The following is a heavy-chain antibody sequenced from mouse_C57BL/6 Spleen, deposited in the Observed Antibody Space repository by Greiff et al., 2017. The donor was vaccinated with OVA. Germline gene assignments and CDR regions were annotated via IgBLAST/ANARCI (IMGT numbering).Heavy chain of an antibody. CDR2: INPSNGGT. CDR3: TKTVVAHYAMDY. CDR1: GYTFTSYW. Sequence: QVQLQQPGTELVKPGASVKLSCKASGYTFTSYWMHWVKQRPGQGLEWIGNINPSNGGTNYNEKFKSKATLTVDKSSSTAYMQLSSLTSEDSADYYGTKTVVAHYAMDYWGKGTSVTVSS. V-gene: IGHV1-53*01. J-gene: IGHJ4*01. D-gene: IGHD1-1*01.